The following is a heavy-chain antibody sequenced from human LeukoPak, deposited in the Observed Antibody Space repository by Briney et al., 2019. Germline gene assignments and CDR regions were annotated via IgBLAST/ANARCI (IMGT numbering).Heavy chain of an antibody. CDR2: IKQDGSEK. Sequence: GGSLRLSCAASGFTFSSYAMSWVRQAPGKGLEWVANIKQDGSEKYYVDSVKGRFTISRDNAKNSLYLQMNSLRAEDTAVYYCARDRSYIAADFDYWGQGTLVTVSS. J-gene: IGHJ4*02. V-gene: IGHV3-7*01. CDR1: GFTFSSYA. CDR3: ARDRSYIAADFDY. D-gene: IGHD6-13*01.